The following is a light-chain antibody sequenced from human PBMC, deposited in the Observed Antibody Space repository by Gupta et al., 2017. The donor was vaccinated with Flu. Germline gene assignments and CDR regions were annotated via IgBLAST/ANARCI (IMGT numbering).Light chain of an antibody. Sequence: EIVLTQSPGTLSLSPGERATLSCRASQSVSSSYLAWYQQRPGQAPRLVIYGASSRDTGIPDRFSGSGSGTDFTLTISRREPEDFAVYYCQQFASSPFFTFGGGTTVEIK. CDR2: GAS. CDR1: QSVSSSY. V-gene: IGKV3-20*01. J-gene: IGKJ4*01. CDR3: QQFASSPFFT.